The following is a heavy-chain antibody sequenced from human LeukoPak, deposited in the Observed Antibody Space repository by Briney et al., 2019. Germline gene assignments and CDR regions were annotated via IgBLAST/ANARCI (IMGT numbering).Heavy chain of an antibody. Sequence: PSETLSLTCAVYGGSFSAYYWSWIRQPPGKGLEWIGEINHSGSTNYNPSLKSRVTISVDTSKNQFSLKLSSVTAADTAVYYCARLICSGGSCYNELGANWFDPWGQGTLVTVSS. CDR3: ARLICSGGSCYNELGANWFDP. J-gene: IGHJ5*02. CDR1: GGSFSAYY. CDR2: INHSGST. D-gene: IGHD2-15*01. V-gene: IGHV4-34*01.